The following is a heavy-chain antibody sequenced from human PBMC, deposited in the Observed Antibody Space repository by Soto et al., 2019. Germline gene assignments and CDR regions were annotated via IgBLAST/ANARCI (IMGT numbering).Heavy chain of an antibody. CDR3: ARDYAHSGYYYYGMAL. D-gene: IGHD3-10*01. J-gene: IGHJ6*01. CDR2: VYSSGGT. V-gene: IGHV4-4*07. CDR1: GGSMSSYY. Sequence: SETLSLTCTVSGGSMSSYYWTLIRQRAGKGLECIGRVYSSGGTHYNPSLKSRVTISLDTSKNQFSLRLLSVTDADTAVYYCARDYAHSGYYYYGMALWAQGTTVTVSS.